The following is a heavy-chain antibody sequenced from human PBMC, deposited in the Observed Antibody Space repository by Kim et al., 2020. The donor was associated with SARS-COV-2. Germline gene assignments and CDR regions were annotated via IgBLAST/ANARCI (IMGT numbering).Heavy chain of an antibody. D-gene: IGHD6-6*01. CDR3: ARDPTSSSGY. V-gene: IGHV4-4*06. CDR2: TT. J-gene: IGHJ4*02. Sequence: TTNYNPAHKMRVPRSVDTSKNQFSLKLSSVTAADTAVYYCARDPTSSSGYWGQGTLVTVSS.